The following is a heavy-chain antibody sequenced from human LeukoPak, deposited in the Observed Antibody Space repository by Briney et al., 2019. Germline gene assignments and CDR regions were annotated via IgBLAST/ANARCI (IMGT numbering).Heavy chain of an antibody. CDR2: IRSEAYGGTA. V-gene: IGHV3-49*04. CDR1: GFTFGDYV. CDR3: TKKGLPGYSSGWYYFDY. Sequence: GRSLRLSCAASGFTFGDYVMSWVRQAPGKGLEWVGFIRSEAYGGTAEYAASMKGRFSISRDDSKNIAYLQMHSLRTEDTAVYYCTKKGLPGYSSGWYYFDYWGQGTLVTVSS. J-gene: IGHJ4*02. D-gene: IGHD6-19*01.